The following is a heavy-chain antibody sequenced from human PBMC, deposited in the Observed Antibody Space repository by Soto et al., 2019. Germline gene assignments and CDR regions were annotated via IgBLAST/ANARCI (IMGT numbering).Heavy chain of an antibody. V-gene: IGHV1-18*01. CDR1: GYTFTSYG. CDR2: ISGYNGNT. D-gene: IGHD3-9*01. CDR3: ARDWGRGQFLTNKDY. J-gene: IGHJ4*02. Sequence: GASVKVSCKASGYTFTSYGITWVRQAPGQGLEWMGWISGYNGNTNYAQKFKGRVTMTTDTSTGTAYMELRNLRSDDTAVYYCARDWGRGQFLTNKDYWGQGTLVTVSS.